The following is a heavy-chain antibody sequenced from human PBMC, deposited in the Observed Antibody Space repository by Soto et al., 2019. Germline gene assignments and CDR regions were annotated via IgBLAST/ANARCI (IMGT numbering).Heavy chain of an antibody. CDR3: ARGMAEEQIFNYFDY. Sequence: SETLSLTSAVSGDSISSGGYSWSWIRQPPGKGLEWIGYIYHSGSTYYNPSLKSRVTISVDRSKNQFSLKLSSVTAADTAVYYCARGMAEEQIFNYFDYWGEGALVTVSP. J-gene: IGHJ4*02. CDR1: GDSISSGGYS. D-gene: IGHD3-9*01. CDR2: IYHSGST. V-gene: IGHV4-30-2*01.